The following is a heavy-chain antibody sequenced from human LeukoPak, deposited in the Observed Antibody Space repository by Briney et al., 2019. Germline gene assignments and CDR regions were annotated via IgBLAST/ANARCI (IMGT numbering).Heavy chain of an antibody. D-gene: IGHD3-9*01. CDR2: ISYDGSNK. J-gene: IGHJ5*02. Sequence: PGGSLRLSSAASGFTFSSYAMHWVRQAPGKGLEWVAVISYDGSNKYYADSVKGRFTISRDNSKNTLYLQMNSLRAEDTAVYYCAKGRLGHGNNWFDPWGQGTLVTVSS. V-gene: IGHV3-30-3*01. CDR1: GFTFSSYA. CDR3: AKGRLGHGNNWFDP.